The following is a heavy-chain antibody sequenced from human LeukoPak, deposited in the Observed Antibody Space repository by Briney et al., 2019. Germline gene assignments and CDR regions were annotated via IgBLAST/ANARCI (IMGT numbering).Heavy chain of an antibody. D-gene: IGHD3-3*01. Sequence: GGSLRLSCAASGFTFSSYGMHWVRQAPGKGLEWVAFIRYDGSNKYYADSVKGRFTISRDNSKNSLYLQMNSLRAEDTAVYYCARADYNIWSGYHTADYYCYYYMDVCGKGTTVTVSS. V-gene: IGHV3-30*02. J-gene: IGHJ6*03. CDR3: ARADYNIWSGYHTADYYCYYYMDV. CDR2: IRYDGSNK. CDR1: GFTFSSYG.